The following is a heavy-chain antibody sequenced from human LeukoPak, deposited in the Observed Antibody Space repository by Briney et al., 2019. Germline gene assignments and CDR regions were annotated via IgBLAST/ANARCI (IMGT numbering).Heavy chain of an antibody. CDR1: GFTLSSNY. V-gene: IGHV3-53*01. CDR2: IYSGGST. CDR3: ARDTGRGSGSYYNNYYYYGMDV. J-gene: IGHJ6*04. D-gene: IGHD3-10*01. Sequence: GGSLRLSCAASGFTLSSNYMSWVRQAPGKGLEWVSVIYSGGSTYYPDAVKGRFTISRDNSKNTLYLQMNSLRAEDTAVYYCARDTGRGSGSYYNNYYYYGMDVGGKGTTVTVA.